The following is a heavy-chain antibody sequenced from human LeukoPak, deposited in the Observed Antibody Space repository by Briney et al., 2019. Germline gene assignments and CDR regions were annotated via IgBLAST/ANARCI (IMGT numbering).Heavy chain of an antibody. CDR3: ARTYYYGSGSYFSY. V-gene: IGHV1-18*01. D-gene: IGHD3-10*01. Sequence: ASVKVSCKASGYTFTSYGISWVRQAPGQGLEWMGWISAYNGNTNYAQKLQGRVTMTTDTSTSTAYMELRSLRSDDAAVYSCARTYYYGSGSYFSYWGQGTLVTVSS. CDR2: ISAYNGNT. J-gene: IGHJ4*02. CDR1: GYTFTSYG.